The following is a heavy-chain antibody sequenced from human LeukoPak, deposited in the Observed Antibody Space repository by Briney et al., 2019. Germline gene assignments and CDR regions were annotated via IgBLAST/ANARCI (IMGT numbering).Heavy chain of an antibody. J-gene: IGHJ4*02. D-gene: IGHD3-10*01. Sequence: SETLSLTCTVSGGSISSSSYYWGWIRQPPGKGLEWIGSIYYSGSIYYNPSLKSRVTISVDTSKNQFSLKLSSVTAADTAVYYCARVHGSGSYYTGPSYGVDYWGQGTLVTVSS. CDR2: IYYSGSI. CDR3: ARVHGSGSYYTGPSYGVDY. V-gene: IGHV4-39*01. CDR1: GGSISSSSYY.